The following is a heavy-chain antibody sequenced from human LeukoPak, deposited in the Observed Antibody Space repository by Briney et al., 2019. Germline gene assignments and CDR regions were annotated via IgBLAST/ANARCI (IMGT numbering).Heavy chain of an antibody. Sequence: ASVKVSCKASGYTFSGYYMRWVRQAPGQGLEWVGWINPNSGGTNYAQTFQGRVTMTRDTSISTAYMELSRLLSGDTAVYYCARGKTMVYCGGDCYRFDNWGQGTLVTVSS. CDR2: INPNSGGT. D-gene: IGHD2-21*02. V-gene: IGHV1-2*02. CDR1: GYTFSGYY. J-gene: IGHJ4*02. CDR3: ARGKTMVYCGGDCYRFDN.